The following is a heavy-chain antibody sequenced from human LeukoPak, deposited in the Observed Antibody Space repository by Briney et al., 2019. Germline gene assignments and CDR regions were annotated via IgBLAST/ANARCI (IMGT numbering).Heavy chain of an antibody. D-gene: IGHD3-9*01. CDR3: ARLTGYSSESWFDP. Sequence: SETLSLTCTVSGGSISSYYWSWIRQPAGKGLEWIGRIYTSGSTNYNPSLKSRVTISVDTSKNQFSLKLSSVTAADTAVYYCARLTGYSSESWFDPWGQGTLVTVSS. V-gene: IGHV4-4*07. CDR1: GGSISSYY. J-gene: IGHJ5*02. CDR2: IYTSGST.